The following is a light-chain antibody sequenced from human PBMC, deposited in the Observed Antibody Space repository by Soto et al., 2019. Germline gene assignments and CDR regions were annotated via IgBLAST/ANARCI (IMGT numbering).Light chain of an antibody. CDR1: SGDVGSYNL. CDR3: CSYAGSSLV. CDR2: EGS. J-gene: IGLJ2*01. V-gene: IGLV2-23*01. Sequence: QSALTQPASVSGSPGQSITISCTGTSGDVGSYNLVSWYQQHPGKAPKLMIYEGSKRPSGVSNRFSGSKSGNTASLTLSGLQAEDEADYYCCSYAGSSLVFGGGTKLTVL.